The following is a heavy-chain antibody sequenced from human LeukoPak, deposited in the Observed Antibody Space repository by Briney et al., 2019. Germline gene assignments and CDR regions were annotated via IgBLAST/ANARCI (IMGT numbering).Heavy chain of an antibody. CDR3: VRGRNGWSGMDV. CDR2: LNGYGDYT. CDR1: GFTFSSYW. Sequence: PGGSLRLSCEVSGFTFSSYWMYWVRQVPGKGLVWVSRLNGYGDYTDYKDSVKGRFTISRDNAKNTLYLQMNSLRAEDTAVYYCVRGRNGWSGMDVWRQGTTVTV. D-gene: IGHD6-19*01. J-gene: IGHJ6*02. V-gene: IGHV3-74*01.